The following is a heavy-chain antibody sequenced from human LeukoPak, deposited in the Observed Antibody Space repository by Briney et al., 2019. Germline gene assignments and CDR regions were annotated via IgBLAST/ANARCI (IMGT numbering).Heavy chain of an antibody. J-gene: IGHJ4*02. Sequence: GGSLRLSCAASGFTFSSYAMSWVRQAPGKGLEWVSAISGSGGSTYYADSVKGRFTISRDNSKNTVDLQMNSLRAEDTAIYYCAKDDRWLQFCCWGQGTLVTVSA. CDR2: ISGSGGST. CDR3: AKDDRWLQFCC. V-gene: IGHV3-23*01. CDR1: GFTFSSYA. D-gene: IGHD5-24*01.